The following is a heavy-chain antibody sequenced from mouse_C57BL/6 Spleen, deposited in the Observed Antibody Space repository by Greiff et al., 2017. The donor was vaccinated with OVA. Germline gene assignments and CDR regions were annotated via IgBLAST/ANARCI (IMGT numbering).Heavy chain of an antibody. J-gene: IGHJ2*01. CDR3: ARRSDDYGFDY. CDR2: IYPGDGDT. V-gene: IGHV1-80*01. D-gene: IGHD2-4*01. Sequence: QVQLKQSGAELVKPGASVKISCKASGYAFSSYWMNWVKQRPGKGLEWIGQIYPGDGDTNYNGKFKGKATLTADKSSSTAYMQLSSLTSEDSAVYFCARRSDDYGFDYWGQGTTLTVSS. CDR1: GYAFSSYW.